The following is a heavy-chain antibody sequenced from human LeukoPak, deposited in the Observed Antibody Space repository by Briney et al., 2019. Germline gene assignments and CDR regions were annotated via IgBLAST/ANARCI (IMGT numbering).Heavy chain of an antibody. CDR1: GFTFSSYS. Sequence: GGSLRLSCAASGFTFSSYSMNCVRQAPGKGLEWVSSISSSSSYISYADSVKGRFTISRDNAKNSLYLQMNSLRAEDTAVYYCARESGSRSYYYYMDVWGKGTTVTVSS. CDR3: ARESGSRSYYYYMDV. CDR2: ISSSSSYI. J-gene: IGHJ6*03. D-gene: IGHD2-2*01. V-gene: IGHV3-21*01.